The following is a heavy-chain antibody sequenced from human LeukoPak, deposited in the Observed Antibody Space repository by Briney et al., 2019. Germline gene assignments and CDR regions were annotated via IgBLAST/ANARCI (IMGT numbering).Heavy chain of an antibody. V-gene: IGHV4-34*01. CDR3: ASLGAVAGTFDY. CDR1: GGSFSGYY. J-gene: IGHJ4*02. Sequence: SETLSLTCAVYGGSFSGYYWSWIRQPPVKGLEWIGEINHSGSTNYNPSLKSRVTISVDTSKNQFSLKLSSVTAADTAVYYCASLGAVAGTFDYWGQGTLVTVSS. CDR2: INHSGST. D-gene: IGHD6-19*01.